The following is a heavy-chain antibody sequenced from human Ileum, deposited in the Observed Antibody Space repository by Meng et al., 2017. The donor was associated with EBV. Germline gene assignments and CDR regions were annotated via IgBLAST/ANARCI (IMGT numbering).Heavy chain of an antibody. V-gene: IGHV4-39*07. Sequence: QEAGPDVSKPPKTPTLPCPVLGGSISSCSSYWGWIRQPPGKGLEWIGSIYYSGSTYYNPSLKSRVTISVDTSKNQFSLKLSSVTAADTAVYYCARDRSGSYYSPTFDYWGQGTLVTVSS. CDR1: GGSISSCSSY. CDR3: ARDRSGSYYSPTFDY. J-gene: IGHJ4*02. CDR2: IYYSGST. D-gene: IGHD3-10*01.